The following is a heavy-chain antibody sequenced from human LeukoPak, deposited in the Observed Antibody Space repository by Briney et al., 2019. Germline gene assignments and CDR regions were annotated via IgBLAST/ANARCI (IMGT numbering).Heavy chain of an antibody. CDR3: AKRSALLWFDY. Sequence: PGGSLRLSCAASGFIFSSLAMDWVRQAPGKGPEWVAFISYDGTNKYYADSVKGRFTISRDNSKSTLYLQMNSLRTEDTAVYYCAKRSALLWFDYWGQGTLVTASS. CDR1: GFIFSSLA. CDR2: ISYDGTNK. V-gene: IGHV3-30*18. J-gene: IGHJ5*01. D-gene: IGHD3-10*01.